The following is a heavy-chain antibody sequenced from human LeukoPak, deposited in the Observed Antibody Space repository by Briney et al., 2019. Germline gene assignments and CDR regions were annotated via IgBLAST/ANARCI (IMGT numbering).Heavy chain of an antibody. CDR2: ISYDGGHQ. D-gene: IGHD2-2*01. J-gene: IGHJ6*02. CDR3: AKDRRMMPAYYGMDV. Sequence: PGGSLRLSCEASGFTFRNYGVHWVRQAPGKGLEWVAVISYDGGHQYSADSVKGRFTLSRDNSKNTVYLQLNSLRAEDTAVYYCAKDRRMMPAYYGMDVWGQGTPVTVSS. V-gene: IGHV3-30*18. CDR1: GFTFRNYG.